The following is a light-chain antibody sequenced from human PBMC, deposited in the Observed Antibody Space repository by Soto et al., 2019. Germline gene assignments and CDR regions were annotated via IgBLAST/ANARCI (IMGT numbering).Light chain of an antibody. J-gene: IGKJ4*01. Sequence: DIQMTQSPSTLSASVGDRVTITCRASQSISSWLAWYQQRPGRAPEVLIYDASSLESGVPSRFSGSGSRTEFTLTIISLLPDVFAIHHRQQYTSYPVPFGGGIKVDIK. CDR1: QSISSW. CDR2: DAS. CDR3: QQYTSYPVP. V-gene: IGKV1-5*01.